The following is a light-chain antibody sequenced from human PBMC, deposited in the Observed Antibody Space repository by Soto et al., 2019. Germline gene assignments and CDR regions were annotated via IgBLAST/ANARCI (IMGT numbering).Light chain of an antibody. CDR2: GAS. CDR1: QSVSSSY. V-gene: IGKV3-20*01. J-gene: IGKJ5*01. CDR3: QQYGSSPTT. Sequence: EIVLTQSPGTLSLSPGERATLSCRASQSVSSSYLGWYQQKPGQAPRLLIYGASSRATGIPDRFSGSGSGTDFTLTISRLEPEDFAVYYCQQYGSSPTTFGQGTRLEIK.